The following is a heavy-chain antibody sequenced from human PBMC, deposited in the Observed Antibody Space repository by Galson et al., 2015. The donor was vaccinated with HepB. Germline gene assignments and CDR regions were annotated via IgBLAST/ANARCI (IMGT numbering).Heavy chain of an antibody. CDR1: AFTFSSYA. CDR3: AKGVQARPRPADINPIDY. V-gene: IGHV3-23*01. D-gene: IGHD2-2*01. Sequence: SLRLSCAASAFTFSSYAISWVRQAPGKGLEWVSTISGSGGSTYYADSVKGRFSTSRDNSKNTLYLQMNSLRADDTAVYYCAKGVQARPRPADINPIDYWGQGTLVTVSS. CDR2: ISGSGGST. J-gene: IGHJ4*02.